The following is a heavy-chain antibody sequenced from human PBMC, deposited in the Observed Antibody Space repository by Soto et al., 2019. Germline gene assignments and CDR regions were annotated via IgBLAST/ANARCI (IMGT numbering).Heavy chain of an antibody. D-gene: IGHD3-22*01. J-gene: IGHJ4*02. CDR3: ASFGRSGYYPRVFDD. Sequence: QVQLVQSGAEVKKPGASVKVSCKASGDTFTSYGISWVRQAPGQGLEWMGWIRAYNGNTNYAQKRQGRVTMTTAAPTRTAYMELRSLRSDDTAVYYCASFGRSGYYPRVFDDWGPGTLVTVSS. CDR1: GDTFTSYG. CDR2: IRAYNGNT. V-gene: IGHV1-18*01.